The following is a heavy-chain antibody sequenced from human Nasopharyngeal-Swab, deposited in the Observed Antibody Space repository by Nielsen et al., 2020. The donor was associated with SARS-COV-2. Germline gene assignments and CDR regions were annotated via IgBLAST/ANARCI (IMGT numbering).Heavy chain of an antibody. V-gene: IGHV1-69*01. D-gene: IGHD6-13*01. J-gene: IGHJ4*02. Sequence: WVREAPGQGREWVGGIIPIFGTANYAQKFQGRVTITADEYTSTAYMELSSLRSVYTAVYYGARDRGGAAADPWVCYWGQGTLVTVSS. CDR3: ARDRGGAAADPWVCY. CDR2: IIPIFGTA.